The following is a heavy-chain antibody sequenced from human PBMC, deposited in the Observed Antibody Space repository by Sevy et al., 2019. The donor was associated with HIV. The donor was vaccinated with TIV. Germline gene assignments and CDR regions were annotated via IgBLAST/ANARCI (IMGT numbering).Heavy chain of an antibody. V-gene: IGHV1-18*01. CDR3: ARAPSGSQGPGQYFQH. J-gene: IGHJ1*01. Sequence: ASVKVSCKASGYTFTNYGITWVRQAPGQGLEWMGRISRYNTNYAQNLQGRVTMTTDTSTSTVYMELRGLRSDDTAVYYCARAPSGSQGPGQYFQHWGQGTLVTVSS. D-gene: IGHD1-26*01. CDR1: GYTFTNYG. CDR2: ISRYNT.